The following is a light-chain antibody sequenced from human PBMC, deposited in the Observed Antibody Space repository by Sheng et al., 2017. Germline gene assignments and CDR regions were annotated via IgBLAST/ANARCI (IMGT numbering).Light chain of an antibody. CDR2: GAS. J-gene: IGKJ3*01. Sequence: IVMTQSPATLSVSPGQRATLSCRASQSVSSNLAWYQQKRGQAPRLLIYGASTRATGIPARFSGAGSGAEFTLTITSLQSEDSAHYYCQQYNTWPPLFGPGTTVHIK. V-gene: IGKV3-15*01. CDR1: QSVSSN. CDR3: QQYNTWPPL.